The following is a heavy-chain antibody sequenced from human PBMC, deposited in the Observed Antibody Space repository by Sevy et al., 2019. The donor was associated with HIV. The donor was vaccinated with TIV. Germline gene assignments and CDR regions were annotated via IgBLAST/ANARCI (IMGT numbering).Heavy chain of an antibody. J-gene: IGHJ5*02. CDR3: ARGTYCTGGTCPESWFDA. Sequence: SETLSLTCTVSGGSINNYYWSWIRQPPGKGLEWIGYIYYSGPTNYNPSLKSRVTISVDTSKNQFSLKLSSVTAADTAVYYCARGTYCTGGTCPESWFDAWGQGTLVTVSS. CDR1: GGSINNYY. D-gene: IGHD2-15*01. V-gene: IGHV4-59*01. CDR2: IYYSGPT.